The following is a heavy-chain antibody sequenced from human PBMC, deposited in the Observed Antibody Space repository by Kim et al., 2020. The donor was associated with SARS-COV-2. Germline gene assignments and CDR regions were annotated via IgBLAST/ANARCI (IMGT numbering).Heavy chain of an antibody. D-gene: IGHD1-26*01. CDR2: IYYTGSA. V-gene: IGHV4-59*01. CDR3: AREIRGGSYTN. Sequence: SETLSLTCTVYGGSFSSYYWSWIRQPPGKGLEWIGDIYYTGSANYTPSLKSRVTISVDTSKNQFSLKLSSVTAADTAVYYCAREIRGGSYTNWCRGTMVTVSS. CDR1: GGSFSSYY. J-gene: IGHJ4*02.